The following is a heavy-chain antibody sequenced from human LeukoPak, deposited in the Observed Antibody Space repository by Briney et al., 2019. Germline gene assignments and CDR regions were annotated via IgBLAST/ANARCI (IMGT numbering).Heavy chain of an antibody. CDR1: GFTVSSNY. D-gene: IGHD6-13*01. J-gene: IGHJ4*02. CDR2: IYSGGST. CDR3: ARAGIAAAGMSG. V-gene: IGHV3-66*01. Sequence: GGSLRLSCAASGFTVSSNYMSWVRQAPGKGLEWVSVIYSGGSTYYADSVKGRFTISRDNSKNTLHLQMNSLRAEDTAVYYCARAGIAAAGMSGWGQGTLVTVSS.